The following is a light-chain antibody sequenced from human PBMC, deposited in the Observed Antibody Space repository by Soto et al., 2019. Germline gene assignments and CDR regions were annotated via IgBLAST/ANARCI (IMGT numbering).Light chain of an antibody. CDR3: QSYDSSLSGSV. CDR2: GNS. V-gene: IGLV1-40*01. CDR1: SSNIGAGYD. Sequence: QSVLTQPPSVSGAPGQRVTISCTGSSSNIGAGYDVHWYQQLPGTAPKLLIYGNSNRPSGVPDRFSGSKSGTSASLAITGLQAEDEADYYCQSYDSSLSGSVFGGGTKLIV. J-gene: IGLJ2*01.